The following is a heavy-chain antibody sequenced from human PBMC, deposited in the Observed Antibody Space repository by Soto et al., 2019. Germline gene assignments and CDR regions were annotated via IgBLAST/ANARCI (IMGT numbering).Heavy chain of an antibody. J-gene: IGHJ5*02. CDR3: ARGTHPHAYYAFWSGYYYLNWFDP. CDR2: INPSGGST. D-gene: IGHD3-3*01. CDR1: GYTFTSYY. V-gene: IGHV1-46*03. Sequence: GASVKVSCKASGYTFTSYYMHWVRQAPGQGLEWMGIINPSGGSTSYAQKFQGRVTMTRDTSTSTVYMELSSLRSEDTAVYYCARGTHPHAYYAFWSGYYYLNWFDPWGQGTLVTVSS.